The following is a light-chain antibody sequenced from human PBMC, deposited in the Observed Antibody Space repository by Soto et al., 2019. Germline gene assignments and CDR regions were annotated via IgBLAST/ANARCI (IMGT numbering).Light chain of an antibody. J-gene: IGKJ1*01. V-gene: IGKV3-11*01. CDR2: DAS. CDR3: QQRSNWPT. Sequence: EIVLTQSPATLSSSPGERATLSCRASQSVSSYLAWYQQKPGQAPRLLIYDASNRATGIPARFSGSWSGTDFTLTISSLEPEDFAVYYCQQRSNWPTFGQGTKVEIK. CDR1: QSVSSY.